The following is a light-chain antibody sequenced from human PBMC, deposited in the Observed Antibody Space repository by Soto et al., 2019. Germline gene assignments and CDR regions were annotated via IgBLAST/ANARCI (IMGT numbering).Light chain of an antibody. CDR3: QQYGSSPPKT. J-gene: IGKJ1*01. V-gene: IGKV3-20*01. CDR1: QSVSSSY. Sequence: EIVFTQSPGTLSLSPGERATLSCRASQSVSSSYLAWYQQKPGQAPRLIIYGASSRATGIPDRFSGSGSGTDFTLTISRLEPEDFASYYCQQYGSSPPKTFGQGTKVDIK. CDR2: GAS.